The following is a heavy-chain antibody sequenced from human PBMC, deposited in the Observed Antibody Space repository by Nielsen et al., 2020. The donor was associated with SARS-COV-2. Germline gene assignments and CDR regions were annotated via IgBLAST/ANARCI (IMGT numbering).Heavy chain of an antibody. Sequence: SETLSLTCTVSGGSISSGSYYWSWIRQPAGKGLEWIGRVYTSGSTNYNPSLKSRVTISVDTSKNQFSLRLSSVTAADTAVYYCARYVDTTMVYALDVWGQGTTVTVSS. CDR1: GGSISSGSYY. CDR2: VYTSGST. J-gene: IGHJ6*02. V-gene: IGHV4-61*02. D-gene: IGHD5-18*01. CDR3: ARYVDTTMVYALDV.